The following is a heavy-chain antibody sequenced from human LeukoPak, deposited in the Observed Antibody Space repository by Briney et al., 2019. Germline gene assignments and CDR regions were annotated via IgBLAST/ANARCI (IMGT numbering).Heavy chain of an antibody. V-gene: IGHV4-34*01. D-gene: IGHD3-9*01. CDR1: GGSFSGYY. CDR3: ARRRGSYYDILTGPLSHYYYYYMDV. Sequence: PSETLSLTCAVYGGSFSGYYWSWIRQPPGKGLEWIGEINHSGSTNYNPSLKSRVTISVDTSKNQFSLKLSSVTAADAAVYYCARRRGSYYDILTGPLSHYYYYYMDVWGKGTTVTISS. J-gene: IGHJ6*03. CDR2: INHSGST.